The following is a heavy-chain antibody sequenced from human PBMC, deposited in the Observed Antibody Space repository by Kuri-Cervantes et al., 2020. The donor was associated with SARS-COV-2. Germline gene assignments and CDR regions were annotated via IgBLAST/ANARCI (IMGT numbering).Heavy chain of an antibody. J-gene: IGHJ5*02. V-gene: IGHV4-59*04. CDR2: IYYTETT. CDR1: GGSISSYY. CDR3: VKGGARITNSGVVIANWFDP. Sequence: SETLSLTCTVSGGSISSYYWGWIRQPPGKGLEWIGTIYYTETTYYNPSLKSRVTMSVDTSNNQFSLKLSSVTAADTAVYYCVKGGARITNSGVVIANWFDPWGQGTLVTVSS. D-gene: IGHD3-3*01.